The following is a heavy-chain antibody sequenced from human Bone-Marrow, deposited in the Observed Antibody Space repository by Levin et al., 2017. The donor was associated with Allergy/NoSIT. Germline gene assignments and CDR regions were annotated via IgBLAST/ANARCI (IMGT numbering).Heavy chain of an antibody. D-gene: IGHD6-19*01. CDR2: IIPMFGTT. V-gene: IGHV1-69*13. Sequence: SVKVSCKASGGIFSDYAMSWVRQAPGQGLEWMGGIIPMFGTTFYAQKFQDRVTITADESTSTAYMELSSLRSEDTALYYCARHLGIAVAMVSVFWGQGTLVTVSS. CDR3: ARHLGIAVAMVSVF. J-gene: IGHJ4*02. CDR1: GGIFSDYA.